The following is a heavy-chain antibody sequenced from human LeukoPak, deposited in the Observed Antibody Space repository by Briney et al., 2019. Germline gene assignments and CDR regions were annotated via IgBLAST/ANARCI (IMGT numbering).Heavy chain of an antibody. J-gene: IGHJ4*02. Sequence: GSSVKVSCKASGGTFSSYAISWVRQAPGQGLEWMGGIIPIFGTASYAQKFQGRVTMTRDTSTRTVYMEVNSLRSEDTAVYYCARQGTYSSAIGMGYWGQGTLVTVSS. CDR1: GGTFSSYA. V-gene: IGHV1-69*05. D-gene: IGHD6-19*01. CDR2: IIPIFGTA. CDR3: ARQGTYSSAIGMGY.